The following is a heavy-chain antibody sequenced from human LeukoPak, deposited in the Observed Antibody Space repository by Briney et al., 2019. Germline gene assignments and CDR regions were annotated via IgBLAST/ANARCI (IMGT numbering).Heavy chain of an antibody. CDR1: GFTFSSYA. CDR2: ISGTGSRS. CDR3: ASGPPSYCSTTTCPYYFDY. Sequence: GGSLRLSCAASGFTFSSYAMSWVRQAPGKGLEWVSGISGTGSRSYYADYVKGRFTISRDNAKNSLYLQMNSLRAEDTAVYYCASGPPSYCSTTTCPYYFDYWGQGTLVTVSS. D-gene: IGHD2-2*01. J-gene: IGHJ4*02. V-gene: IGHV3-23*01.